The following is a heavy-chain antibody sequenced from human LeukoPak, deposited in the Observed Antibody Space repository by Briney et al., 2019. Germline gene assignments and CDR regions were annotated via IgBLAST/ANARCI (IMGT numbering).Heavy chain of an antibody. CDR1: GFTFSSYS. D-gene: IGHD3-22*01. V-gene: IGHV3-21*04. CDR2: ISSSSSYI. Sequence: GGSLRLSCAASGFTFSSYSMNWVRQAPGKGLEWVSSISSSSSYIYYADSVKGRFTISRDNAKNSLYLQMNSLRAEDTAVYYCAHSRSSGYPYYFDYWGQGTLVTVSS. J-gene: IGHJ4*02. CDR3: AHSRSSGYPYYFDY.